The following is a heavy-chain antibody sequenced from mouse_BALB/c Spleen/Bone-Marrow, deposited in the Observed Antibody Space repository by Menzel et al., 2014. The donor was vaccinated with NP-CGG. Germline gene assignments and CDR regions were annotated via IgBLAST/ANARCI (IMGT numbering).Heavy chain of an antibody. CDR3: ARSGYDYENY. CDR1: GYAFSSSW. CDR2: IYPGDGDT. V-gene: IGHV1-82*01. Sequence: VQVVESGPELVKPGASVKISCKASGYAFSSSWMNWVKQRPGQGLEWIGRIYPGDGDTNYNGKFKGKATLTADKSSSTAYMQLSSLTSVDSAVYFCARSGYDYENYWGQGTTLTVSS. J-gene: IGHJ2*01. D-gene: IGHD2-4*01.